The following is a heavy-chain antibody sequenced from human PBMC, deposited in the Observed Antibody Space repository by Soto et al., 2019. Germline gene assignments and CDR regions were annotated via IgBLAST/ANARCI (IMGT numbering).Heavy chain of an antibody. Sequence: ASVKVSCKASGYSFSDYHIHWVRQAPGQGLEWLGRINPKSGGTSSAQKFQGWVTMTRDTSVSTAYMELTRLRSDDTAVYFCARGHSTDCSNGVCSFFYNHEMDVWGQGTTVTVS. D-gene: IGHD2-8*01. V-gene: IGHV1-2*04. J-gene: IGHJ6*02. CDR2: INPKSGGT. CDR1: GYSFSDYH. CDR3: ARGHSTDCSNGVCSFFYNHEMDV.